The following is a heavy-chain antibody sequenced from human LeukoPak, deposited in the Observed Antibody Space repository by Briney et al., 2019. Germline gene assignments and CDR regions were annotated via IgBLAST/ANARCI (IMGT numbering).Heavy chain of an antibody. D-gene: IGHD2-2*01. CDR3: AKEEVPNDY. J-gene: IGHJ4*02. CDR2: ISRMGVTT. Sequence: PGGSLRLCCAVSGFTLNSNAMCWVRQAPGKGLEWVSGISRMGVTTYYADSVKGRFTISRDTSKNTLYLQMNTLRPEDTAVYYCAKEEVPNDYWGQGTLVTVSS. CDR1: GFTLNSNA. V-gene: IGHV3-23*01.